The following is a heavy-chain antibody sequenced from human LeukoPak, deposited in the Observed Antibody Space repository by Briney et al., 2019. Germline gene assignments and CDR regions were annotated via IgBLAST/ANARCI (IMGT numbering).Heavy chain of an antibody. CDR2: INPNSGGT. CDR1: GYTFTNYY. Sequence: PGASVKVSCKASGYTFTNYYIHWVRQAPGQGLEWMGWINPNSGGTNYAQKFQGRVTMTRDTSISTAYMELSRLRSDDTAVYYCARVQNRKSPSTAPRYWGQGTLVTVSS. V-gene: IGHV1-2*02. CDR3: ARVQNRKSPSTAPRY. D-gene: IGHD1-14*01. J-gene: IGHJ4*02.